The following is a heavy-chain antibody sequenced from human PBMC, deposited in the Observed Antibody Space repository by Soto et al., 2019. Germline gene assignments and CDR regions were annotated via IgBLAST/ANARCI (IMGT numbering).Heavy chain of an antibody. J-gene: IGHJ4*02. Sequence: QVQLVQSGAEVKKPGSSVKVSCKASGGTFSSYTISWVRQAPGQGLEWMGGIIPIFGTTNYAQKFQGRVTITADASTSTAYMELSSLRSEDTAVYYCASLSDAYSSRKNFDYWGQGTLVTVSS. D-gene: IGHD6-13*01. V-gene: IGHV1-69*01. CDR3: ASLSDAYSSRKNFDY. CDR1: GGTFSSYT. CDR2: IIPIFGTT.